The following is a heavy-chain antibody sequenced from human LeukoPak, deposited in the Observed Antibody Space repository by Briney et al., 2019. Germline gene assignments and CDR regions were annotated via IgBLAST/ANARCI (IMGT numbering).Heavy chain of an antibody. CDR3: ARCGRDNWFDP. J-gene: IGHJ5*02. Sequence: SETLSLTCTVSGYSISSGYYWGWIRQPPGKGLEWIGSIYHSGSTYYNPSLKSRVTISVDTSKNQFSLKLSSVTAADTAVYYCARCGRDNWFDPWGQGTLVTVSS. CDR1: GYSISSGYY. CDR2: IYHSGST. V-gene: IGHV4-38-2*02. D-gene: IGHD1-26*01.